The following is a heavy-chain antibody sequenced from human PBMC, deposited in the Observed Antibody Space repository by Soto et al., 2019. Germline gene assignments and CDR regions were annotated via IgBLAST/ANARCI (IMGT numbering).Heavy chain of an antibody. CDR3: ARSDGYSGYDGLDY. J-gene: IGHJ4*02. CDR1: GGSISTYY. CDR2: ISYTGST. V-gene: IGHV4-59*01. Sequence: QVQLQESGPGLVKPSETLSLSCTVSGGSISTYYWSWLRQPPGKGLECIGYISYTGSTMYNPSLKSRVTISLDTSKNQFSLRLTSVSAADTAVYYCARSDGYSGYDGLDYWGQGTLVTVSS. D-gene: IGHD5-12*01.